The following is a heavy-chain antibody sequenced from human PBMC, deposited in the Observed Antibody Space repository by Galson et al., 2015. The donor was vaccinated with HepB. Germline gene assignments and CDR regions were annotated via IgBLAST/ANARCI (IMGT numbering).Heavy chain of an antibody. CDR1: GFSLNTRGMC. Sequence: PELVKPIQTLTLTCTFSGFSLNTRGMCVTWIRQPPGKALEWLARIDWDDDRFYSPSLKTRLTISKATSQPQGVLTMTNVDTVDTATYYCARMLCGSGSTQDFDYWGQGTLVTVSS. D-gene: IGHD3-22*01. V-gene: IGHV2-70*16. J-gene: IGHJ4*02. CDR2: IDWDDDR. CDR3: ARMLCGSGSTQDFDY.